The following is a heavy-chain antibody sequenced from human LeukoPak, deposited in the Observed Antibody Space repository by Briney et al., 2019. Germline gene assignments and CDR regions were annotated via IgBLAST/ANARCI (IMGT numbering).Heavy chain of an antibody. V-gene: IGHV4-59*12. CDR2: ISYSGTY. Sequence: SETLSLTCTVSGGSITNDYWSWIRQPPGKGLEWIGFISYSGTYDYNPSLKSRVTISVDTSKNQFSLKLSSVTAADTAVYYCARVGLAAADDNWFDPWGQGTLVTVSS. CDR1: GGSITNDY. D-gene: IGHD6-13*01. J-gene: IGHJ5*02. CDR3: ARVGLAAADDNWFDP.